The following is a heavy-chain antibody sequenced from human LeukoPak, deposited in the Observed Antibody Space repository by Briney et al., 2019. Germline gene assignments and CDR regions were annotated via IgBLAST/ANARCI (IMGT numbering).Heavy chain of an antibody. CDR3: AKPAGYYDILTGYYLREDYYYMDV. CDR2: ISGSGGST. Sequence: GGSLRLSCAASGFTFSSYGMSWVRQAPGKGLEWVSAISGSGGSTYYADSVKGRFTISRDNSKNTLYLQMNSLRAEDTAVYYCAKPAGYYDILTGYYLREDYYYMDVWGKGTTVTISS. V-gene: IGHV3-23*01. J-gene: IGHJ6*03. CDR1: GFTFSSYG. D-gene: IGHD3-9*01.